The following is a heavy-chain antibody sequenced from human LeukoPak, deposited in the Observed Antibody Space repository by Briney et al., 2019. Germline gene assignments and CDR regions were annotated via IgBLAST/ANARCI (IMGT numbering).Heavy chain of an antibody. CDR1: GHSSANYG. V-gene: IGHV1-18*01. D-gene: IGHD2-8*01. CDR2: ISNYNGNT. CDR3: ARDDGRAFDI. J-gene: IGHJ3*02. Sequence: ASVTLSCNSSGHSSANYGNNWMRHPPAQGIEWMGWISNYNGNTNNAQKFQGRLTMTTDTSTTTAYMEVRRLRSDETAVYFCARDDGRAFDIGGEGTMVTVS.